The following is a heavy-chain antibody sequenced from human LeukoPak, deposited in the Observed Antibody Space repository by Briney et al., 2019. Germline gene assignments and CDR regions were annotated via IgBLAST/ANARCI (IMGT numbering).Heavy chain of an antibody. D-gene: IGHD2-2*01. V-gene: IGHV3-30*18. CDR2: VSFEGSNK. CDR3: AKDQGSTARWFDP. Sequence: GGSLRLSCAASGFTFSRYGMHWVRQAPGKGLEWVAVVSFEGSNKYYADSVKGRFTISRDNSKNTLSLQMNSLRAEDTAVYYCAKDQGSTARWFDPWGQGTLVTVSS. CDR1: GFTFSRYG. J-gene: IGHJ5*02.